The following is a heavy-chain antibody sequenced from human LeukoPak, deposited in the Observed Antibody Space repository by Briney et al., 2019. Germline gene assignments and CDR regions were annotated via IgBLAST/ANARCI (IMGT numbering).Heavy chain of an antibody. V-gene: IGHV3-48*01. CDR2: IRSDTKTI. D-gene: IGHD1-20*01. Sequence: GGSLRLSCAASGFIFANEPMNWVRQTPGKGREWVAHIRSDTKTIVYADSVKGRFTISRDNAKNSLSLQMNSLRVEDTAVYYCVRDYNWVFDYWGQGALVTVSS. CDR1: GFIFANEP. CDR3: VRDYNWVFDY. J-gene: IGHJ4*02.